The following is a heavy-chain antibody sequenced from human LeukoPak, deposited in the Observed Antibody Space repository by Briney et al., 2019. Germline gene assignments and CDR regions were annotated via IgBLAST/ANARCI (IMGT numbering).Heavy chain of an antibody. V-gene: IGHV3-48*03. CDR1: GFTFSSYE. CDR2: ISSSGSTI. D-gene: IGHD3-3*01. Sequence: GGSLELSCAASGFTFSSYEMNWVRQAPGKGLEWVSYISSSGSTIYYADSVKGRFTISRDNAKNSLYLQMNSLRAEDTAVYYCAREDFWSGHPADYYYGLDFWGQGTTVTVSS. CDR3: AREDFWSGHPADYYYGLDF. J-gene: IGHJ6*02.